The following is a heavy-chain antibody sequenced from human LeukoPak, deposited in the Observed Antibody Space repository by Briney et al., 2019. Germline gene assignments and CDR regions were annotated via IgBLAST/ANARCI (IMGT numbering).Heavy chain of an antibody. D-gene: IGHD6-6*01. V-gene: IGHV3-7*01. J-gene: IGHJ4*02. CDR3: AKDYIVSSSPIYYFDY. CDR1: GFTFSSYW. Sequence: GSLRLSCAAAGFTFSSYWMSWVRQAPGKGLEWVANIKQDGSEKYYVDSVKGRFTISRDNAKNSLYLQMNSLRPEDTAVYYCAKDYIVSSSPIYYFDYWGQGTLVTVSS. CDR2: IKQDGSEK.